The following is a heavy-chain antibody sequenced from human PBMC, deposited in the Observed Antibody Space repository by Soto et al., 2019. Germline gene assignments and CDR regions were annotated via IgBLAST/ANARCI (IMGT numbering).Heavy chain of an antibody. D-gene: IGHD3-10*02. CDR2: IYYSGST. CDR3: ARLGLFGEGGP. J-gene: IGHJ5*02. V-gene: IGHV4-39*01. Sequence: SETLSLTCTVSGGSISSSSYYWGWIRQPPGKGPEWIGSIYYSGSTYYNPSLKSRVTISVDTSKNQFSLKLSSVTAADTAVYYCARLGLFGEGGPWGQGTLVTVSS. CDR1: GGSISSSSYY.